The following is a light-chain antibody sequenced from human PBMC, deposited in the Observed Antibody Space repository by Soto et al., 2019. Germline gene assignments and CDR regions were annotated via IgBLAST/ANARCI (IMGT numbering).Light chain of an antibody. CDR1: SSDVGGYDY. Sequence: QSALTQPPSASGSPGQSVTISCTGTSSDVGGYDYVSWYQQHPGKAPKLMIFEVSKRPSGVPDRFSGSKSGNTASLTVSGLQAEDEADYYCGSYAGNTKGVFGTGTKVTVL. V-gene: IGLV2-8*01. CDR3: GSYAGNTKGV. CDR2: EVS. J-gene: IGLJ1*01.